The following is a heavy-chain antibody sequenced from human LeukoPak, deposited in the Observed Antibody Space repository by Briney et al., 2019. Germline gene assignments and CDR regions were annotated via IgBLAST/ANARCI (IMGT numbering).Heavy chain of an antibody. CDR3: ARDRTLYYYDSSGYFLDY. V-gene: IGHV3-7*01. CDR2: IKQDGSEE. CDR1: GFTFSSYW. Sequence: GGSLRLSCAASGFTFSSYWMSWVRQAPGKGLVWVANIKQDGSEEYYVDSVKGRFTISRHNAKNSLYLQMNSLRAEDTAVYYCARDRTLYYYDSSGYFLDYWGQGTLVTVSS. J-gene: IGHJ4*02. D-gene: IGHD3-22*01.